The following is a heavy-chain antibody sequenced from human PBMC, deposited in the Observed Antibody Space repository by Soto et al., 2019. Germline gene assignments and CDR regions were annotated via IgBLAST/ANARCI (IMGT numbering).Heavy chain of an antibody. V-gene: IGHV4-30-2*01. CDR2: IYHSGST. D-gene: IGHD3-10*01. CDR1: GGSISSGGYS. CDR3: ARVRGP. Sequence: SETLSLTCAVSGGSISSGGYSWSWIRQPPGKGLEWIGYIYHSGSTYYNPSLKSRVTISVDRSKNQFSLKLSSVTAGDKAGYYCARVRGPWGQGTLVTVS. J-gene: IGHJ4*02.